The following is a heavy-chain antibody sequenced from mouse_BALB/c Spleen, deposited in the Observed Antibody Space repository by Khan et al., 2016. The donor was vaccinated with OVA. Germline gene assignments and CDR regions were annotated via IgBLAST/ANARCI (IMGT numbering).Heavy chain of an antibody. CDR2: IRSKSNNYAT. CDR3: VGFYEGYISVMDY. Sequence: EVQLVESGGGLVQPKGSLKLSCVASGFTFNTYAMNWVRQAPGKGLEWVARIRSKSNNYATYYADSVKDRFTISRDESQSLLYLQMNNLKTEDTAMYYCVGFYEGYISVMDYWGQGTSVTVSS. J-gene: IGHJ4*01. D-gene: IGHD2-3*01. V-gene: IGHV10-1*02. CDR1: GFTFNTYA.